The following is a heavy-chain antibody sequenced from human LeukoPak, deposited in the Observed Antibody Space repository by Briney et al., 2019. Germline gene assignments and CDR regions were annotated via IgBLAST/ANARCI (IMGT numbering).Heavy chain of an antibody. CDR1: GGSISSYY. V-gene: IGHV4-59*01. CDR2: IYYSGST. J-gene: IGHJ5*02. Sequence: SETLSLTCTVSGGSISSYYWSWIRQPPGKGLEWIGYIYYSGSTNYNPSLKSRVTISVDTSKNQFSLKLSSVTAADTAVYYCARSPSRYCSGGSCPNWFDPWGQGTLVTVFS. D-gene: IGHD2-15*01. CDR3: ARSPSRYCSGGSCPNWFDP.